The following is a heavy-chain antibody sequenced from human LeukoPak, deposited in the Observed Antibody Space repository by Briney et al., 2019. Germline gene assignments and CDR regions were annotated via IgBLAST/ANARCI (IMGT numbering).Heavy chain of an antibody. CDR2: IPYDGSEK. CDR3: AREVVALDY. V-gene: IGHV3-30*03. CDR1: GFSFSTYG. J-gene: IGHJ4*02. D-gene: IGHD2-15*01. Sequence: AGGSLRLPCAASGFSFSTYGMHWVRQAPGKGLEWVAIIPYDGSEKYYADSVKGRFTISRDNSKNTLYLQMNSLRAEDTAVYYCAREVVALDYWGQGTLVSVSS.